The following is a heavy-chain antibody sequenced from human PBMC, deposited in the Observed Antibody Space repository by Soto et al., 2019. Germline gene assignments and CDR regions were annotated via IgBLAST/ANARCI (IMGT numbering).Heavy chain of an antibody. CDR2: ISYDGGLQ. V-gene: IGHV3-30*03. CDR3: VSDRGYGHASVPYS. CDR1: GFTFTSYG. D-gene: IGHD5-18*01. J-gene: IGHJ4*02. Sequence: QAHLVESGGGVVQPGRSLRLSCAASGFTFTSYGMQWVRQAPGTRLEWVAVISYDGGLQHYADSVKGRFTISRDNSKNTLLLQMISVRAEDTAVYYCVSDRGYGHASVPYSWGQGTLVSVSS.